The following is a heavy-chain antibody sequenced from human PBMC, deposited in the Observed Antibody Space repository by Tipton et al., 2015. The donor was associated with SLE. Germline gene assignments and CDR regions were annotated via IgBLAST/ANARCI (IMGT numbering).Heavy chain of an antibody. Sequence: SLRLSCEASGFTFDDYTMHWVRQAPGKGLEWVSLINWDGRSTYYADSVKGRFTISRDNSKSSLYVQMNSLTTEDTALYYCARGGTYYYDSSGSFLDYWGQGALVPVSS. CDR1: GFTFDDYT. J-gene: IGHJ4*02. D-gene: IGHD3-22*01. CDR2: INWDGRST. CDR3: ARGGTYYYDSSGSFLDY. V-gene: IGHV3-43*01.